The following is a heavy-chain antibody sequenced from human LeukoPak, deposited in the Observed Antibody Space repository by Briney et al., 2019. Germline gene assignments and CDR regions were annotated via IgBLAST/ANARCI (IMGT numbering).Heavy chain of an antibody. Sequence: ASVKVSCKASGGTFSSYAISWVRQAPGQGLEWMGGIIPIFGTANYAQKFQGRVTITADKSTSTAYMELSSLRSEDTAVYYCARGRESDYYYYMDVWGKGTTVTVSS. J-gene: IGHJ6*03. CDR1: GGTFSSYA. CDR2: IIPIFGTA. CDR3: ARGRESDYYYYMDV. V-gene: IGHV1-69*06.